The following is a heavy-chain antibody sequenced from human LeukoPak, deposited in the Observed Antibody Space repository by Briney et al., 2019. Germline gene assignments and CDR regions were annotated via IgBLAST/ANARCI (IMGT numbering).Heavy chain of an antibody. CDR1: GYSFTSYW. V-gene: IGHV5-51*01. CDR3: ARLNDFWSGYLKYYFDY. CDR2: IYPRDSDT. J-gene: IGHJ4*02. D-gene: IGHD3-3*01. Sequence: GESLKISCKGSGYSFTSYWIAWVRQMPGKGQEWMGIIYPRDSDTRYSPSFQGQVTISADKSISTAYLQWSSLKASDTAMYYCARLNDFWSGYLKYYFDYWGLGTLVTVSS.